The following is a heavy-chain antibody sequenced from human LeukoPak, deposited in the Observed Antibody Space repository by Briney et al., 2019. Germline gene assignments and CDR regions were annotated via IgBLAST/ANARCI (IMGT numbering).Heavy chain of an antibody. Sequence: GGSLRLSCAASGFTFSSYAMSWVRQAPGKGLEWVSAISGSGGSTYYADPVKGRFTISRDNSKNTLYLQMNSLRAEDTAVYYCAKAQFEYSSSSSLDYWGQGTLVTVSS. CDR3: AKAQFEYSSSSSLDY. D-gene: IGHD6-6*01. J-gene: IGHJ4*02. CDR2: ISGSGGST. CDR1: GFTFSSYA. V-gene: IGHV3-23*01.